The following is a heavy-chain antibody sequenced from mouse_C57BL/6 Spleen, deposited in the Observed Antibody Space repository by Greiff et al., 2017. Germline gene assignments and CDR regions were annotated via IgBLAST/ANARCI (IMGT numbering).Heavy chain of an antibody. Sequence: EVQRVESGGDLVKPGGSLKLSCAASGFTFSSYGMSWVRQTPDKRLEWVATISSGGSYTYYPDSVKGRFTISRDNAKNTLYLQMSSLKSEGTAMYYCARHGGLRLGDYFDYWGQGTTLTVSS. V-gene: IGHV5-6*01. CDR3: ARHGGLRLGDYFDY. CDR2: ISSGGSYT. D-gene: IGHD2-4*01. CDR1: GFTFSSYG. J-gene: IGHJ2*01.